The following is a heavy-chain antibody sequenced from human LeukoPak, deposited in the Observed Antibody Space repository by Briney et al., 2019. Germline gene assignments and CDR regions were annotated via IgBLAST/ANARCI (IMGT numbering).Heavy chain of an antibody. D-gene: IGHD1-26*01. CDR3: ATAPKWEEGSDY. V-gene: IGHV3-15*07. CDR1: GFTFSDGW. CDR2: FKSKTDGETP. J-gene: IGHJ4*02. Sequence: VGSLRLSCAVSGFTFSDGWMNCVPQAPRKGREWGGRFKSKTDGETPAYAPPVEVRFTISREDSLNTLYLQMTSLKTQDTAVYYCATAPKWEEGSDYWGQGTLVTVSS.